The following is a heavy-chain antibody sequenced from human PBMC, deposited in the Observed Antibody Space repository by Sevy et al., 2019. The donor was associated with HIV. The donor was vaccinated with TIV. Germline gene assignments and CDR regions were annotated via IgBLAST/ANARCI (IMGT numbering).Heavy chain of an antibody. CDR1: GFTFSSYA. J-gene: IGHJ4*02. D-gene: IGHD3-22*01. CDR3: VKVYSSGYCSLSGFDY. Sequence: GGSLRLSCAASGFTFSSYAMSWVRQAPGKGLEWVSAISGSGGGTYYADSVKGRFTISRDISKNTLYLQMNSLRAEYTAVYYCVKVYSSGYCSLSGFDYWGQGTLVTVSS. CDR2: ISGSGGGT. V-gene: IGHV3-23*01.